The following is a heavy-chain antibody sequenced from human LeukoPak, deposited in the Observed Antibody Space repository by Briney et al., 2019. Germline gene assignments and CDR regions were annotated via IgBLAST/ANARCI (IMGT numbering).Heavy chain of an antibody. CDR3: AKHQLGYCRSTSCYTFFDY. D-gene: IGHD2-2*02. CDR2: ISGSGGST. J-gene: IGHJ4*02. CDR1: GFTFSSYA. V-gene: IGHV3-23*01. Sequence: PGGSLRLSCAASGFTFSSYAMSWVRQAPGKGLEWVSAISGSGGSTYYADSVKGRFTISRDNSKNTLYLQMNSLRAEDTAVYYCAKHQLGYCRSTSCYTFFDYWGQGTLVTVSS.